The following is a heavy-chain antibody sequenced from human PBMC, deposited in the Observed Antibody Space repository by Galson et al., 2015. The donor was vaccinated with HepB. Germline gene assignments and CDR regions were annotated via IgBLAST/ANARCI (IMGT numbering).Heavy chain of an antibody. D-gene: IGHD6-13*01. Sequence: SLRLSCAASGFTFSTYGMHWVRQAPGKGLEWVAVLWYDGSKKYYADYVKGRFTIARDNSRNTLYLQMNSLRAEDTAVYYCAIGLLYGSSWNSDFDFCGQGTLVTVSS. CDR3: AIGLLYGSSWNSDFDF. CDR2: LWYDGSKK. CDR1: GFTFSTYG. J-gene: IGHJ4*02. V-gene: IGHV3-33*01.